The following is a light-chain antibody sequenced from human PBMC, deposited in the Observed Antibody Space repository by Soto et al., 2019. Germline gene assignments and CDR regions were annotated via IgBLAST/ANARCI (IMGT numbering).Light chain of an antibody. CDR3: SSYTSASTVV. Sequence: QSALTQPASVSGSPGQSITISCTGTSSDVGGYNYVSWHQQHPGKAPKLMIYEVSNRPSGVSNRFSGSKSGNTASLTISGLQAEDEADYYCSSYTSASTVVFGGGTQLTVL. CDR2: EVS. J-gene: IGLJ3*02. CDR1: SSDVGGYNY. V-gene: IGLV2-14*01.